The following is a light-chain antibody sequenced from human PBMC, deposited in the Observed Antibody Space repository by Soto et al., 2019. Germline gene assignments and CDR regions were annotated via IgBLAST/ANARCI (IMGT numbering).Light chain of an antibody. Sequence: QSALTQPASVSGSLGQSITISCTGTSSDVGGYNYVSWYQQHPGKAPKLMIYDVSNRPSGVSNRFSGSKSGNTASLTISGRQAEDEADYYCSSYTSSSVVFGGGTKLTVL. CDR3: SSYTSSSVV. V-gene: IGLV2-14*01. CDR2: DVS. J-gene: IGLJ2*01. CDR1: SSDVGGYNY.